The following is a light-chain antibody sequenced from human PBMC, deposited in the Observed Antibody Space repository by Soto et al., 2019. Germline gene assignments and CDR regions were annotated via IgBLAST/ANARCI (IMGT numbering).Light chain of an antibody. Sequence: DIQMTHSPSSLSASVGDRVTITCRASQSISNYLNWYQQKPGKAPKLLIYAASSLQSGVPSRFSGSGSGTDFTLTISSLQPEDFATYYCQQSYSTPITFGQGTRLEI. CDR1: QSISNY. J-gene: IGKJ5*01. V-gene: IGKV1-39*01. CDR2: AAS. CDR3: QQSYSTPIT.